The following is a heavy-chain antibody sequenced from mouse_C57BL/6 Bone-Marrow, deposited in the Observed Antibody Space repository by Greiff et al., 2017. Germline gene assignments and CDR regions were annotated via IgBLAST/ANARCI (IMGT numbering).Heavy chain of an antibody. CDR3: THYYYGSYYSDY. D-gene: IGHD1-1*01. J-gene: IGHJ2*01. Sequence: EVQRVESGAELVRPGASVKLSCTASGFNIKDDYMHWVKQRPEQGLEWIGWIDPENGDTEYASKFQGKATITAATSSNTAYLQLSSLPSEDTAVYYCTHYYYGSYYSDYWGQGTTLLVSS. CDR2: IDPENGDT. CDR1: GFNIKDDY. V-gene: IGHV14-4*01.